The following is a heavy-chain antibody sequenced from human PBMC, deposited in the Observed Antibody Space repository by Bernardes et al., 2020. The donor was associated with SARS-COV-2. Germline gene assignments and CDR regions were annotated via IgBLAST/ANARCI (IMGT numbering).Heavy chain of an antibody. CDR2: FNPKRGDT. Sequence: ASVKVSCKTSGYSFTGYYIHWVRQAPGQGLDWMGWFNPKRGDTIYAQKFQGRVTMTGDTSIGTAYMELTRLRSDDTAVYYCASVTTETDYWGQGTLVTVSS. D-gene: IGHD4-17*01. J-gene: IGHJ4*02. CDR3: ASVTTETDY. CDR1: GYSFTGYY. V-gene: IGHV1-2*02.